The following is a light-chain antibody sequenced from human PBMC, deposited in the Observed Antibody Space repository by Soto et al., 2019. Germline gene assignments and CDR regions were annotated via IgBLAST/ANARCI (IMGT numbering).Light chain of an antibody. CDR1: QSVSSTY. J-gene: IGKJ3*01. V-gene: IGKV3-20*01. CDR2: GAS. CDR3: QQYGSIPFT. Sequence: EIVLTQSPGTLSLSPGERATLSCMASQSVSSTYLGWYQQKPGQAPRLLISGASSRATGIPDRFSGSGSGTDFTLTISRLAPEDFAVYYCQQYGSIPFTFGPGTKVDIK.